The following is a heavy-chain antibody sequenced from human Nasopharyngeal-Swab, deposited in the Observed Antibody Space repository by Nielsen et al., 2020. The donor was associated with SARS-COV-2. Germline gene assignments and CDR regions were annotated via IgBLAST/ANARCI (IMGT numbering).Heavy chain of an antibody. J-gene: IGHJ4*02. Sequence: GGSLRLSCAASGSTFSGYAMTWVRQAPGKGLEWVSTFYSGGSSTFYAEPVKGRLTISRDNAKNTLYLQMNSLRVEDTAEYYCALSRDYGTFNYWGQGTLVTVSS. V-gene: IGHV3-23*03. CDR3: ALSRDYGTFNY. D-gene: IGHD4-17*01. CDR1: GSTFSGYA. CDR2: FYSGGSST.